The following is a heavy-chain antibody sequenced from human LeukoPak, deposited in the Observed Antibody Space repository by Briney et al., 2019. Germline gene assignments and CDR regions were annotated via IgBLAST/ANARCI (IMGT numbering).Heavy chain of an antibody. J-gene: IGHJ6*03. D-gene: IGHD2-15*01. CDR2: ISYDGSNK. Sequence: GRSLRLSCAASGFTFSSYVMHWVRQAPGKGLEWVAVISYDGSNKYYADSVKGRFTISRDNSKNTLYLQMNSLRAEDTAVYYCAKEVAARYYYYYYYMDVWGKGTTVTVSS. V-gene: IGHV3-30*18. CDR1: GFTFSSYV. CDR3: AKEVAARYYYYYYYMDV.